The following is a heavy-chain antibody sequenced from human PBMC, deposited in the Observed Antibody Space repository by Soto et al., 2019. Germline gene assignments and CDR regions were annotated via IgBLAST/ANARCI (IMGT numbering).Heavy chain of an antibody. V-gene: IGHV4-39*02. D-gene: IGHD3-3*01. CDR3: ARVSRSKADYDFWSGYLIGYYYYYYMDV. CDR1: GGSISSSSYY. J-gene: IGHJ6*03. Sequence: SETLSLTCTVSGGSISSSSYYWGWIRQPPGKGLEWIGSIYYSGSTYYNPSLKSRVTMTTDTSTSTAYMELRSLRSDDTAVYYCARVSRSKADYDFWSGYLIGYYYYYYMDVWGKGTTVTVSS. CDR2: IYYSGST.